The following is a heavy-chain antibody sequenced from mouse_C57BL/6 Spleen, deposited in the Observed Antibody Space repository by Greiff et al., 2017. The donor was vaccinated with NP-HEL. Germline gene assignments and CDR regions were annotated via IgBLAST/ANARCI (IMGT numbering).Heavy chain of an antibody. Sequence: VQLQQPGAELVRPGSSVKLSCKASGYTFTSYWMHWVKQRPIQGLEWIGNIDPSDSETHYNQKFKDKATLTVDKSSSTAYMQLSSLTSEDSAVYYCARFNDHWYFDVWGTGTTVTVSS. V-gene: IGHV1-52*01. CDR2: IDPSDSET. CDR1: GYTFTSYW. J-gene: IGHJ1*03. CDR3: ARFNDHWYFDV.